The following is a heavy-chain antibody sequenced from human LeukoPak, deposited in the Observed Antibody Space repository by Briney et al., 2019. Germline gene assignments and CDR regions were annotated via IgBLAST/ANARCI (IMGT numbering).Heavy chain of an antibody. Sequence: PSETLSLTCTVSGGSISSGGYYWGWIRQPLGKGLEWIGSIYHSGSTNYNPSLKSRVAISLDTSKNQISLKVSSVTAADTAVYYCARGFQYYASGSLYYYYYYMDVWGKGTTVTVSS. CDR2: IYHSGST. CDR1: GGSISSGGYY. J-gene: IGHJ6*03. CDR3: ARGFQYYASGSLYYYYYYMDV. D-gene: IGHD3-10*01. V-gene: IGHV4-39*07.